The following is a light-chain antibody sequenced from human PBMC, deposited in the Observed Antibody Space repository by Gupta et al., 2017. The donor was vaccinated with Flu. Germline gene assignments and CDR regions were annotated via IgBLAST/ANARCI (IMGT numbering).Light chain of an antibody. CDR3: RSYSDTGDISL. J-gene: IGLJ3*02. Sequence: QSALTHPASVSGSPGQSINISCTGTSSDIGTYNYVSWYQQYPGRAPKLMIYEVRNRPSGITDRLSGSKSGNTASLTISGLQAEDEADYYCRSYSDTGDISLFGGGTKLTVL. CDR1: SSDIGTYNY. CDR2: EVR. V-gene: IGLV2-14*01.